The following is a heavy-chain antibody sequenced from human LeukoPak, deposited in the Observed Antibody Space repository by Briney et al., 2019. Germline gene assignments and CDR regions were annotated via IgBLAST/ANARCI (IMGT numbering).Heavy chain of an antibody. CDR2: ITTGSRYI. CDR1: GFTFISYE. D-gene: IGHD5-18*01. Sequence: GGSLRLSCAASGFTFISYEMTWVRQAPGKGLEWVSSITTGSRYIYYADSVKGRFTISRDNAKNSLYLQMNSLRADDTAVYYCARRAVTEDAFDIWGQGTMVTVSS. CDR3: ARRAVTEDAFDI. V-gene: IGHV3-21*01. J-gene: IGHJ3*02.